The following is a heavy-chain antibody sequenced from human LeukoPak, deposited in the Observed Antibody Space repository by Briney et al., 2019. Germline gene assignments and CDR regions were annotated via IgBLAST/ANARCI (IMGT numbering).Heavy chain of an antibody. D-gene: IGHD3-22*01. J-gene: IGHJ4*02. CDR3: AREADSSGYYFDY. CDR2: INNSGST. V-gene: IGHV4-34*01. CDR1: GGSFSGYY. Sequence: PSETLSLTCAVYGGSFSGYYWSWIRQSPGKGLEWIGEINNSGSTNYNPSLKSRVTISVDTSKNQFSLKLSSVTAADTAVYYCAREADSSGYYFDYWGQGTLVTVSS.